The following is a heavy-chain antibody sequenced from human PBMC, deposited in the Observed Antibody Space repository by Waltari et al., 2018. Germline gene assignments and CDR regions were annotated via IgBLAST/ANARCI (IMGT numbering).Heavy chain of an antibody. D-gene: IGHD6-13*01. J-gene: IGHJ4*02. CDR1: GYIFSNYG. CDR3: ARDLATSGQSYFTY. Sequence: QVQLVQSGPEVKKPGASVKVSCKASGYIFSNYGVSWVRQAPGQGLEWMGWISAYNGNKNYARKIQGRVTMTTDTSTSTAYMEVRGLRSDDTAVYYCARDLATSGQSYFTYWGQGTLVTVSS. CDR2: ISAYNGNK. V-gene: IGHV1-18*01.